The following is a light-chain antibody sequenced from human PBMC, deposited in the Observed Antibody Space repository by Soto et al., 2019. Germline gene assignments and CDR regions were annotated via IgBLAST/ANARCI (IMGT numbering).Light chain of an antibody. V-gene: IGLV2-14*01. J-gene: IGLJ3*02. CDR3: CSYTSSSTRV. CDR2: EVS. Sequence: QSALTQPASVSGSPGQSITISCTGTSSDVGGYNYVSWYQQHPGKAPKLMIYEVSNRPSGVSNRFSGSKSGTTASLTISGLQAEDEDDYYCCSYTSSSTRVFGGGTKLTVL. CDR1: SSDVGGYNY.